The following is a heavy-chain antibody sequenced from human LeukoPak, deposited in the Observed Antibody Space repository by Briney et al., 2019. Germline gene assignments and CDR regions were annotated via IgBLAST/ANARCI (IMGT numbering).Heavy chain of an antibody. D-gene: IGHD3-3*02. Sequence: GGSLRLSCAASGFTFSSYAMHWVRQAPGKGLEWVAVISYDGSNKYYADSVKGRFTISRDNSKNTLYLQMNSLRAEDTAVYYCARGIKFDYWGQGTLVTVSS. V-gene: IGHV3-30-3*01. CDR3: ARGIKFDY. J-gene: IGHJ4*02. CDR1: GFTFSSYA. CDR2: ISYDGSNK.